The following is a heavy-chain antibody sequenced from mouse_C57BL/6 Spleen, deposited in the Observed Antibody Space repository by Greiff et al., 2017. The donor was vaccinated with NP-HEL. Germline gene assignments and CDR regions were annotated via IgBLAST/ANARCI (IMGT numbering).Heavy chain of an antibody. V-gene: IGHV5-17*01. J-gene: IGHJ4*01. CDR2: ISSGSSTI. CDR3: ARPGFLQAMDY. Sequence: EVQVVESGGGLVKPGGSLKLSCAASGFTFSDYGMHWVRQAPEKGLEWVAYISSGSSTIYYADTVKGRFTISRDNAKNTLFLQMTSLRSEDTAIYYCARPGFLQAMDYWGQGTSVTVSS. CDR1: GFTFSDYG. D-gene: IGHD2-10*01.